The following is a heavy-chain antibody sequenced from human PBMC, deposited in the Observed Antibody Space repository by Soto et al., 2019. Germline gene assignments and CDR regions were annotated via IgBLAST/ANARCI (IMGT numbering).Heavy chain of an antibody. CDR2: IIPIFGTA. V-gene: IGHV1-69*01. J-gene: IGHJ4*02. CDR1: GGTFSSYS. Sequence: QVQLVQSGAEVKKPGSSVKVSCKASGGTFSSYSINWVQQAPGQGLEWMGEIIPIFGTANYAQKFQGGVTITADESTSTAYMELSSLRSEDTAVYYCARDGGRHSGGIDYWGQGTLVTVSS. CDR3: ARDGGRHSGGIDY. D-gene: IGHD1-26*01.